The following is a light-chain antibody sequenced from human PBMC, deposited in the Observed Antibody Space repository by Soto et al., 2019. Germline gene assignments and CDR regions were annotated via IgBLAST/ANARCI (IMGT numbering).Light chain of an antibody. J-gene: IGKJ2*02. CDR1: QSVSSTY. V-gene: IGKV3-20*01. Sequence: EIVLTQSPGTLSLSPGERATLSCRASQSVSSTYLAWYQQKPGQAPRLLIYSASTRTPGIPDRLSGRASGTDFTLTINRLDPEDIAVYYCQQYRSSPCTFGQGTKLEIK. CDR2: SAS. CDR3: QQYRSSPCT.